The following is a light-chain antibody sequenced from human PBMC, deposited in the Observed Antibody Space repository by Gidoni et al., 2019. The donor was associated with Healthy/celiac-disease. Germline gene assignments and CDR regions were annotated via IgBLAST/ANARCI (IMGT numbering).Light chain of an antibody. J-gene: IGLJ3*02. Sequence: QSVLTQPPSASGTPGQRVTISCSGSSSTIGSNTVNWYQQLPGTAPKLLIYSNNQRPSGVPDRFSGSKSGTSASLAISGLQSEHEADYYCAAWDDSLNGWVFGGGTKLTVL. CDR1: SSTIGSNT. V-gene: IGLV1-44*01. CDR2: SNN. CDR3: AAWDDSLNGWV.